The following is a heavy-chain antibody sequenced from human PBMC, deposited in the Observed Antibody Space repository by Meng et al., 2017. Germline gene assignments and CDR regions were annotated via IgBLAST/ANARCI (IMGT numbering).Heavy chain of an antibody. CDR3: AIIRLAAAVLDS. CDR2: IYYSGST. J-gene: IGHJ4*02. Sequence: QVQYPDPVLGMASASLSLSFTVSGVSISSSSYYWGWIRQPPGKGLEWIGNIYYSGSTYYNPSLKSRVTISVDTSKNQFSLKLSSVTAADTAVYYCAIIRLAAAVLDSWGQGTLVTVSS. D-gene: IGHD6-13*01. CDR1: GVSISSSSYY. V-gene: IGHV4-39*07.